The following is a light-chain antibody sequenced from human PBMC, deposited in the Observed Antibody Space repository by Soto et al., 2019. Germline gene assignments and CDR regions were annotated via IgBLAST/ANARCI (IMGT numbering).Light chain of an antibody. CDR3: QQYNSYSYT. Sequence: DIQMTQSPSTLSESVGDRVTIICRASQSISSWLAWYQQKPGKAPKLLIYDASSLESGVPSRFSGSGSGTEFTLTISSLQPDDFATYYCQQYNSYSYTFGQGTKLEIK. CDR1: QSISSW. CDR2: DAS. V-gene: IGKV1-5*02. J-gene: IGKJ2*01.